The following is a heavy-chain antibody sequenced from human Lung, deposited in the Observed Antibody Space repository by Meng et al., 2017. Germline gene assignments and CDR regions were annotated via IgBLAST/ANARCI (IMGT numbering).Heavy chain of an antibody. J-gene: IGHJ4*02. CDR3: ARGLGEAVVPRTMFDY. Sequence: VQLKGACPGLVKALGPLSPPCGVSCGSISSSTWWSWVRQPPGKGLEWIGEIYHSGGTKYNPSLKSRVTISVDKSKNQFSLKLSSVTAADTAVYYCARGLGEAVVPRTMFDYWGQGTLVTVSS. CDR1: CGSISSSTW. D-gene: IGHD2-2*01. CDR2: IYHSGGT. V-gene: IGHV4-4*02.